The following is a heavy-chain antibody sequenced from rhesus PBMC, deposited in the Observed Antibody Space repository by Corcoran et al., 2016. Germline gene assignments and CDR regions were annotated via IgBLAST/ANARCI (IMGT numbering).Heavy chain of an antibody. V-gene: IGHV4-122*02. CDR3: STGTTN. CDR2: ITYSGST. CDR1: GYSISSGYG. J-gene: IGHJ4*01. Sequence: QVQLQESGPGLVKPSETLSLTCAVSGYSISSGYGWSWIRQPPGKGLEWIGYITYSGSTSYNPSLKSRVTSSRDTSKNQFSLKLSSVTAADTAVYYCSTGTTNWGQGVLVTVSS. D-gene: IGHD1-26*01.